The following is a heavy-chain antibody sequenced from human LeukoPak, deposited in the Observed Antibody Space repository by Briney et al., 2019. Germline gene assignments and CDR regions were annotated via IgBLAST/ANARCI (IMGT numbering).Heavy chain of an antibody. CDR1: GYTFTGHY. D-gene: IGHD3-9*01. V-gene: IGHV1-2*02. J-gene: IGHJ4*02. CDR2: INPNTGGT. Sequence: ASVKVSCKASGYTFTGHYIHWVRQAPGQGLEWMGWINPNTGGTIYAQNFQGRVTMTRDTSIRTAYMELSSLRSDDTAVYYCARDEASGPGYYWGQGTLVTVSS. CDR3: ARDEASGPGYY.